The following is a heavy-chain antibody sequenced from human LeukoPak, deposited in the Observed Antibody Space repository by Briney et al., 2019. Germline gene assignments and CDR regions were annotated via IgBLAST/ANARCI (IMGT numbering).Heavy chain of an antibody. D-gene: IGHD3-10*01. CDR3: ARVGILWFGELFGAFDI. Sequence: PGGSLRLSCAASGFTFSDYYMSWIRRAPGKGLEWVSYISSSGSTIYYADSVKGRFTISRDNAKNSLYLQMNSLRAEGTAVYYCARVGILWFGELFGAFDIWAKGQWSPSLQ. CDR1: GFTFSDYY. J-gene: IGHJ3*02. CDR2: ISSSGSTI. V-gene: IGHV3-11*01.